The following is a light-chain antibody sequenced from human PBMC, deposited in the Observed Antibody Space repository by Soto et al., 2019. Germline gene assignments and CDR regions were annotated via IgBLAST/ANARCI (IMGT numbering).Light chain of an antibody. CDR3: SSSTRSNSVV. Sequence: QSALTQSASGSGSPGQSITISCTGTSSDIGTYIYVSWYLQHPGKAPKLLIYEVGNRPSGVSNRFSGSKSGNTASLTISGLQAEDEADYYCSSSTRSNSVVVGGGTQPTVL. CDR2: EVG. V-gene: IGLV2-14*01. CDR1: SSDIGTYIY. J-gene: IGLJ2*01.